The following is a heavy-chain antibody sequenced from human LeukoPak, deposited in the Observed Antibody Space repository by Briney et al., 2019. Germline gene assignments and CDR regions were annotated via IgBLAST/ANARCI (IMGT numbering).Heavy chain of an antibody. V-gene: IGHV3-30*02. D-gene: IGHD3-3*01. CDR1: GFSFSDYS. J-gene: IGHJ6*03. CDR2: IRYNGDNK. CDR3: AKRVVIRSTDYFYYYIHV. Sequence: GGSLRLSCEASGFSFSDYSMHWVRRAAGKGLEWVAFIRYNGDNKYYADSVKGRFTVSRDNSQSTLYLQMNSLRVEDTAVYYCAKRVVIRSTDYFYYYIHVWGKGTTVTVSS.